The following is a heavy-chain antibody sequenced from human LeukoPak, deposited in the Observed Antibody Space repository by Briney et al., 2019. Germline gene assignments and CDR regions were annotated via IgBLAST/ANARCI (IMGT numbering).Heavy chain of an antibody. D-gene: IGHD1-26*01. CDR2: IDWENDK. J-gene: IGHJ4*02. Sequence: SGPTLVNPTQTLTLTCTFSGFSLTASGMCVNWIRQPPGKALEWLARIDWENDKYYSTSPKTRLTISKDTSRNQVVLTMTNMYPVDTATYYCARLKWGSKSFDYWGQGTLVTVSS. V-gene: IGHV2-70*11. CDR1: GFSLTASGMC. CDR3: ARLKWGSKSFDY.